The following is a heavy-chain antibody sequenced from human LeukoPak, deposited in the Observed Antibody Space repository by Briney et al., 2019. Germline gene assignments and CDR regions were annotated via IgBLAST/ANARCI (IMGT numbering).Heavy chain of an antibody. CDR1: GYTFTVYG. CDR3: ARDYYDNSGYYSHTGGY. CDR2: ISAYNGNT. D-gene: IGHD3-22*01. V-gene: IGHV1-18*01. J-gene: IGHJ4*02. Sequence: ASVKVSCKASGYTFTVYGISWVRQAPGQGLEWMGWISAYNGNTDYAQKLQGRVTMTTDTSTSTAYMELRSLRSDDTAVYYCARDYYDNSGYYSHTGGYWGQGTLVTVSS.